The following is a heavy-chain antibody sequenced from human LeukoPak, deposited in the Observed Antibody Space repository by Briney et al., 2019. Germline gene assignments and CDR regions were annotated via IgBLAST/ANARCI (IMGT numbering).Heavy chain of an antibody. Sequence: GGSLRLSCAASGFTVSSNYMSWVRQAPGKGLEWVSVIYSGGSTYYADSVKGRFTISRDNSKNTLYLQMNSLRAEDTAVYYCARDLRAIYFDYWGQGTLVTVSS. CDR2: IYSGGST. V-gene: IGHV3-66*02. CDR1: GFTVSSNY. J-gene: IGHJ4*02. CDR3: ARDLRAIYFDY. D-gene: IGHD1-26*01.